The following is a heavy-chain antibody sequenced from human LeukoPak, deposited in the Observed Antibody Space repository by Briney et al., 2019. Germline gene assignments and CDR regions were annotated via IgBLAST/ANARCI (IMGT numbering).Heavy chain of an antibody. CDR2: ISHSGGT. V-gene: IGHV4-34*01. Sequence: SETLSLTCAVYGGSFSGYFWGWIRQPPGKGLEWIGSISHSGGTYYSPSLKSRVTISIDTSKTQFSLKLRSVTAADTAVYFCARHIPLIHSITGSYHYYMDVWGEGTTVAVSS. CDR3: ARHIPLIHSITGSYHYYMDV. J-gene: IGHJ6*03. CDR1: GGSFSGYF. D-gene: IGHD3-22*01.